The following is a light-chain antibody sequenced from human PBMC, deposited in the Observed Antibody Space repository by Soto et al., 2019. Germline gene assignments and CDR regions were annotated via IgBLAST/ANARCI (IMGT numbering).Light chain of an antibody. CDR3: QHYGSSPPMYT. CDR1: QSVSSNY. CDR2: GAS. J-gene: IGKJ2*01. V-gene: IGKV3-20*01. Sequence: EIVLTQSPGTLSLSPGERATLSCRASQSVSSNYLAWYQQKPGQAPRLLIYGASSRATGISDRFSGSGSGTDFTLTIIGVEAEDFAVYYCQHYGSSPPMYTFGQGTKLEIK.